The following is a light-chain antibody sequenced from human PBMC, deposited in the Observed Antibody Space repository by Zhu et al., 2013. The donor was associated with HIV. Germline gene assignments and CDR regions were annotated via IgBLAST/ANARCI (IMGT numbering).Light chain of an antibody. V-gene: IGKV1-6*01. Sequence: AIQLTQSPSSLSASVGDRVTITCRASQSISSYLNWYQQKPGKAPKLLIYAASSLQSGVPSRFSGSGSGTDFTLTISSLQPEDFATYYCLQDYNFPYTFGQGTKLEIK. CDR3: LQDYNFPYT. J-gene: IGKJ2*01. CDR2: AAS. CDR1: QSISSY.